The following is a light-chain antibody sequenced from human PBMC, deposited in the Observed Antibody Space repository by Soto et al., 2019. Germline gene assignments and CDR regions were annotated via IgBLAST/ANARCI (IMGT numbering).Light chain of an antibody. CDR2: GVS. J-gene: IGKJ2*01. Sequence: EIVMTQSPATLSVSPGERATLSCRASQNIRSNLAWYRQKPGQAPRLLMYGVSTRATGIPARFSGSGSGTEFTLTINSLQSEDFAVYHCKHYNSWPGFGQGTKVDI. CDR1: QNIRSN. V-gene: IGKV3-15*01. CDR3: KHYNSWPG.